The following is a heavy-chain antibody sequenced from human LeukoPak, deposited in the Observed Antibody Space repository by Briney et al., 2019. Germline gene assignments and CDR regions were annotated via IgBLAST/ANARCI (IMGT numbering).Heavy chain of an antibody. D-gene: IGHD3-10*01. Sequence: SETLSLTCTVSGGSISSGDYYWSWIRQPPGKGLEWIGYIYYSGSTHYNPSLKSRVILLVDMSKNQFSLKLSSVTAADTAVYYCAGGLLRGVISDAFDIWGQGTMVTVSS. CDR3: AGGLLRGVISDAFDI. J-gene: IGHJ3*02. CDR2: IYYSGST. V-gene: IGHV4-30-4*08. CDR1: GGSISSGDYY.